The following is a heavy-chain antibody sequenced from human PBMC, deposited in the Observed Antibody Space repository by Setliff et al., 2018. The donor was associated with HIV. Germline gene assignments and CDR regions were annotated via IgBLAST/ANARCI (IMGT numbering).Heavy chain of an antibody. D-gene: IGHD6-25*01. CDR2: INYDENSE. CDR1: GFTFHNVW. CDR3: AKDGDYRSGDYDAFDI. J-gene: IGHJ3*02. V-gene: IGHV3-30*02. Sequence: GGSLRLSCAASGFTFHNVWMHWVRQAPGKGLEWVAFINYDENSEYYADSVKGRVTISRDNFRNTVDLQMNTLRPEDTAVYYCAKDGDYRSGDYDAFDIWGQGTMVTVSS.